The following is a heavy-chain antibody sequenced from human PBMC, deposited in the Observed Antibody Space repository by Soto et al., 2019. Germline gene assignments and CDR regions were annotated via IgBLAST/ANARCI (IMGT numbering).Heavy chain of an antibody. CDR2: ISGSGGST. CDR3: AKVDRSGSGSYYAPFDY. CDR1: GFTFSSYA. D-gene: IGHD3-10*01. Sequence: GGSLRLSCAASGFTFSSYAMSWVHQAPGKGLEWVSAISGSGGSTYYADSVKGRFTISRDNSKNTLYLQMNSLRAEDTAVYYCAKVDRSGSGSYYAPFDYWGQGTLVTVSS. J-gene: IGHJ4*02. V-gene: IGHV3-23*01.